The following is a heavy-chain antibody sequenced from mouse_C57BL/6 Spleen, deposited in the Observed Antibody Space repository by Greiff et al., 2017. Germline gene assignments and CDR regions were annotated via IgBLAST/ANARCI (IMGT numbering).Heavy chain of an antibody. Sequence: EVQLQQSGPELVKPGASVKISCKASGYTFTDYYMNWVKQSHGKSLEWIGDINPNNGGTSYNQKFKGKATLTVDKSSSTAYMELRSLTSEDSAVYYCARSYYGGFDYWGQGTTLTVSS. V-gene: IGHV1-26*01. J-gene: IGHJ2*01. CDR1: GYTFTDYY. D-gene: IGHD1-1*01. CDR2: INPNNGGT. CDR3: ARSYYGGFDY.